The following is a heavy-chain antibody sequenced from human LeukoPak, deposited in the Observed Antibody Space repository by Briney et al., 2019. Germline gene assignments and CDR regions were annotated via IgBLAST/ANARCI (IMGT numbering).Heavy chain of an antibody. V-gene: IGHV4-61*02. J-gene: IGHJ3*02. CDR3: ARGPYSYDSSGAFDI. CDR2: ISSSGST. D-gene: IGHD3-22*01. CDR1: GDSISSGDYY. Sequence: SETLSLTCTVSGDSISSGDYYWSWIRQPAGKGLEWSGRISSSGSTNYNPSLKSRVTISVDTSKNQFSLKLSSVTAADTAVYFCARGPYSYDSSGAFDIWGQGTMVTVSS.